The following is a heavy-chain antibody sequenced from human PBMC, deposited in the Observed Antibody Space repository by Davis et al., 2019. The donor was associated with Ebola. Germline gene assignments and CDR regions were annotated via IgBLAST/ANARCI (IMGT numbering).Heavy chain of an antibody. V-gene: IGHV4-34*01. CDR2: INHSGST. D-gene: IGHD5-12*01. CDR1: GGSFSGYY. J-gene: IGHJ6*04. Sequence: MPSETLSLTCAVYGGSFSGYYWSWIRQPPGKGLEWIGEINHSGSTNYNPSLKSRVTISVDTSKNQFSLKLSSVTAADTAVYYCASSRAGSGYDSYYYYYGMDVWGKGTTVTVSS. CDR3: ASSRAGSGYDSYYYYYGMDV.